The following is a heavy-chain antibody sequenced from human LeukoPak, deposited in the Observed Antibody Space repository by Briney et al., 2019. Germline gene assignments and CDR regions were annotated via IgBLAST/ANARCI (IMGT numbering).Heavy chain of an antibody. V-gene: IGHV3-7*01. D-gene: IGHD5-18*01. J-gene: IGHJ4*02. Sequence: GGSLRLSCAASGFAFNSQTMSWVRQAPGKGLEWVASINPDGNKKYPADSVKGRFTISRDNAENSLYLQMNSLRVEDTAFYYCARDLAYSRLDYWGQGMLVTVSS. CDR2: INPDGNKK. CDR3: ARDLAYSRLDY. CDR1: GFAFNSQT.